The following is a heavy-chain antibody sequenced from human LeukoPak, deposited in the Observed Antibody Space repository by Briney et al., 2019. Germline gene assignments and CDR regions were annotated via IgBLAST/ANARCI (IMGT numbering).Heavy chain of an antibody. CDR2: GST. V-gene: IGHV4-34*01. D-gene: IGHD6-19*01. J-gene: IGHJ4*02. CDR3: ARGRLRAVAGTPTDY. Sequence: GSTNYNPSLKSRVTISVDTSKNQFSLKLSSVTAADTAVYYCARGRLRAVAGTPTDYWGQGTLVTVSS.